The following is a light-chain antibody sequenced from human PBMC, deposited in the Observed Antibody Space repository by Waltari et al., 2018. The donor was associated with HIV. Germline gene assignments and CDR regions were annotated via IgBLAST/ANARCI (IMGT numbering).Light chain of an antibody. CDR3: QQRSNWPLT. V-gene: IGKV3-11*01. J-gene: IGKJ4*01. Sequence: SPGERATLSCRASQSVSSYLGWYQQKPGQAPRLLIYDASNRATGIPARFSGSGSGTDFTLTISSLEPEDFAVYYCQQRSNWPLTFGGGTKVEIE. CDR2: DAS. CDR1: QSVSSY.